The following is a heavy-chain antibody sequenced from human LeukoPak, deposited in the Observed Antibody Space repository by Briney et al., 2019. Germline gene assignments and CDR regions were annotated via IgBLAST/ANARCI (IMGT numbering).Heavy chain of an antibody. D-gene: IGHD1-26*01. V-gene: IGHV4-34*01. CDR1: GGSFSGYY. Sequence: PSETLSLTCAVYGGSFSGYYWSWIRQPPGKGLEWIGEINHSGSTNYNPSLKSRVTISVDTSKNQFSLKLSSVTAADTAVYYCARAGLVGATSWFDPWGQGTLVTVSS. CDR3: ARAGLVGATSWFDP. CDR2: INHSGST. J-gene: IGHJ5*02.